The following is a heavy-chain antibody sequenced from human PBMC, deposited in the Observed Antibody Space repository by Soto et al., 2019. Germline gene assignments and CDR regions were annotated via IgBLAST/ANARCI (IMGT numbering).Heavy chain of an antibody. D-gene: IGHD2-2*02. CDR1: GGSFSGYY. CDR3: ARGGWYCSSTSCYRGWIYYYYYGMDV. V-gene: IGHV4-34*01. CDR2: INHSGST. Sequence: SETLSLTCAVYGGSFSGYYWSWIRQPPGKGLEWIGEINHSGSTNYNPSLKSRVTISVDTSKNQFSLKLSSVTAADTAVYYCARGGWYCSSTSCYRGWIYYYYYGMDVWGQGTTVTV. J-gene: IGHJ6*02.